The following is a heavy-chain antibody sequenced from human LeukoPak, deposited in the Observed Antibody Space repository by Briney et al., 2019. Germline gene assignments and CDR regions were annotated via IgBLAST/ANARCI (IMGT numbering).Heavy chain of an antibody. V-gene: IGHV4-34*01. CDR1: GGSFSGYY. D-gene: IGHD3-10*01. Sequence: PSETLSLTCAVYGGSFSGYYWSWIRQPPGKGLEWIGEINHSGSTNYNPSLKSRVTMSVDTSKNQFSLKLSSVTAADTAVYYCARGAYYYGSGSYAFDIWGQGTMVTVSS. J-gene: IGHJ3*02. CDR3: ARGAYYYGSGSYAFDI. CDR2: INHSGST.